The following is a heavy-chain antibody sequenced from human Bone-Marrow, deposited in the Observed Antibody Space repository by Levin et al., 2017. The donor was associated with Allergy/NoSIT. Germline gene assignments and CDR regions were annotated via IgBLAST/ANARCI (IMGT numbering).Heavy chain of an antibody. CDR3: ARDAVVAATTYNWFDP. CDR1: GFTFENFG. V-gene: IGHV3-9*01. Sequence: SLKISCVASGFTFENFGMHWVRQAAGKGLEWVSGITSNGGYIGYADSVKGRFTISRDNARNSLYLQMSSLRPEDTAFYFCARDAVVAATTYNWFDPWGQGTLVSVSS. CDR2: ITSNGGYI. D-gene: IGHD2-15*01. J-gene: IGHJ5*02.